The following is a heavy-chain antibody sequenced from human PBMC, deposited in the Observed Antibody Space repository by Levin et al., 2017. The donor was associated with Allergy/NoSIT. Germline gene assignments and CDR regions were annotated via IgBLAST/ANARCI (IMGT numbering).Heavy chain of an antibody. D-gene: IGHD6-19*01. CDR2: IYYSGST. CDR3: ARGGSGWYHFDY. V-gene: IGHV4-61*01. CDR1: GGSVSSGSYY. Sequence: PSETLSLTCTVSGGSVSSGSYYWSWIRQPPGKGLEWIGYIYYSGSTNYNPSLKSRVTISVDTSKNQFSLKLSSVTAADTAVYYCARGGSGWYHFDYWGQGTLVTVSS. J-gene: IGHJ4*02.